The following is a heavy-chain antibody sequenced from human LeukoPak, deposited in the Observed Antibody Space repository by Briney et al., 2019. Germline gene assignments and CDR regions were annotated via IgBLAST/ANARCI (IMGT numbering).Heavy chain of an antibody. CDR1: GGSITSYNYY. CDR2: VYYSGST. D-gene: IGHD4-17*01. CDR3: ARDALRVDYGDYGFDY. V-gene: IGHV4-39*02. Sequence: NPSETLSLTCTVSGGSITSYNYYWGWIRQPPGKGLEWIGSVYYSGSTYYNPPLRSRITVSVDTSKNQFSLKLRSVTAADTAVYHCARDALRVDYGDYGFDYWGQGTLVTVSS. J-gene: IGHJ4*02.